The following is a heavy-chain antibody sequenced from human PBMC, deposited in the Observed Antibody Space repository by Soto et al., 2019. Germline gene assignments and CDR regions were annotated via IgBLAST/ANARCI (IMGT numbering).Heavy chain of an antibody. J-gene: IGHJ4*02. V-gene: IGHV3-23*01. D-gene: IGHD6-13*01. Sequence: EVQLLESGGGLVQPGGSLRLSCAASGFTFSSYAMRWVRQAPGKGLEWVSAVSGSGGSTYYADSVKGRFTISRDNSKNTLHLQMISLRAEDTAVYYCARRGPGTYFDYWGQGTLVTVSS. CDR2: VSGSGGST. CDR1: GFTFSSYA. CDR3: ARRGPGTYFDY.